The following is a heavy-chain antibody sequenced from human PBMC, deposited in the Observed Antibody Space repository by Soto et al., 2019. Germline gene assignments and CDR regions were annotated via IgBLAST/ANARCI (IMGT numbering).Heavy chain of an antibody. CDR3: ARRGLLDMGFDP. J-gene: IGHJ5*02. CDR2: IYYSGST. D-gene: IGHD2-2*03. CDR1: GGSISSYY. Sequence: SETLSLTCTVSGGSISSYYWSWIRQPPGKGLEWIGYIYYSGSTNYNPSLKSRVTISVDTSKNQFSLKLSSATAADTAVYYCARRGLLDMGFDPWGQGALVTVSS. V-gene: IGHV4-59*01.